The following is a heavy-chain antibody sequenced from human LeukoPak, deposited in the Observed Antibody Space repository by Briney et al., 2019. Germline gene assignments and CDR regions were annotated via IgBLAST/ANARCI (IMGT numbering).Heavy chain of an antibody. V-gene: IGHV4-34*01. CDR2: VNHSGYT. CDR3: ARMTTGHDF. D-gene: IGHD4-17*01. J-gene: IGHJ4*02. Sequence: KPSETLSLTCAVSGTSFSSYYWSWIRQPPGKGLEWIGEVNHSGYTNDNPSLKSRVTISVDTSKNRFSLRLRSVTAADTAVYFCARMTTGHDFWGQGTLVTVSS. CDR1: GTSFSSYY.